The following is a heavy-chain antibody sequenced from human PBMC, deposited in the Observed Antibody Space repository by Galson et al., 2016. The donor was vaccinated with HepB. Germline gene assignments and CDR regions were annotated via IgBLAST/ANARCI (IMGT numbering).Heavy chain of an antibody. V-gene: IGHV4-31*03. J-gene: IGHJ6*02. CDR2: IYYRGST. CDR3: ARQNYYYGMDV. CDR1: GGSISSGGYY. Sequence: TLSLTCTVSGGSISSGGYYWSWIRQHPGKGLEWIGNIYYRGSTNYNPSLKSRLTITVDTSKNQFSLRLSSVTAADTAAYYCARQNYYYGMDVWGQGTTVTVSS.